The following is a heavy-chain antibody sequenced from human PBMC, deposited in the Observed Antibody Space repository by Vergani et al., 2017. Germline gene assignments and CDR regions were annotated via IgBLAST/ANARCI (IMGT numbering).Heavy chain of an antibody. CDR3: ARDPLYSTTWPFLLLDMDV. Sequence: QVQLQESGPGLVRPSQTLSLTCTVSGGSISSGSYYWSWFRQPAGKGLEWIGRFYTGWGTSYNPSLKSRVTISVDTAKNQFSLQLSSVTAADTAVYDCARDPLYSTTWPFLLLDMDVWGQGTTVTVSS. D-gene: IGHD6-13*01. CDR1: GGSISSGSYY. V-gene: IGHV4-61*02. J-gene: IGHJ6*02. CDR2: FYTGWGT.